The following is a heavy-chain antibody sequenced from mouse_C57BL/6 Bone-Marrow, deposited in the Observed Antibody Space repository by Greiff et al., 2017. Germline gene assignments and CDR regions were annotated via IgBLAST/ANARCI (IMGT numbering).Heavy chain of an antibody. V-gene: IGHV1-9*01. CDR2: ILPGGGST. CDR3: AKVVPAGAIDY. J-gene: IGHJ2*02. Sequence: QVQLQQSGAELMKPGASVKLSCKATGYTFTGYWIEWVKQRPGNGLEWIGEILPGGGSTNYNEKFKGKATFTADTAYNTAYMQLSSLTTEDSAIYYCAKVVPAGAIDYWGQGTSLTVSS. D-gene: IGHD1-3*01. CDR1: GYTFTGYW.